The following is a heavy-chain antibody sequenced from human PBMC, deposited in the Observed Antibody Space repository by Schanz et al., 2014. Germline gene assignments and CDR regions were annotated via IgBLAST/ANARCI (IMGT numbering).Heavy chain of an antibody. CDR1: GYTFTSYG. CDR3: ARDYFGSGSHYVFDH. CDR2: ISTFRNEDT. Sequence: QVHLVQSGAEVKKPGASVKVSCKASGYTFTSYGINWVRQAPGQGPEFMGWISTFRNEDTNSAQRFQGRLTMTTDTSTSTAYMELRSLTSDDTAVYFCARDYFGSGSHYVFDHWGQGTLXTVSS. D-gene: IGHD3-10*01. J-gene: IGHJ4*02. V-gene: IGHV1-18*01.